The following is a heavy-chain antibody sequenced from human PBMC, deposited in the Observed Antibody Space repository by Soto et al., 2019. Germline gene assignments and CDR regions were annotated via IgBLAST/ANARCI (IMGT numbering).Heavy chain of an antibody. V-gene: IGHV4-34*01. CDR2: INHSGST. CDR3: ARVRTYYYGSGSYSA. CDR1: GGSCSGYY. D-gene: IGHD3-10*01. J-gene: IGHJ5*02. Sequence: SETLSLTCAVYGGSCSGYYWSWIRQPPGKGLEWIGEINHSGSTNYNPSLKSRVTISVDTSKNQFSLKLSSVTAADTAVYYCARVRTYYYGSGSYSAWGQGTLVTVSS.